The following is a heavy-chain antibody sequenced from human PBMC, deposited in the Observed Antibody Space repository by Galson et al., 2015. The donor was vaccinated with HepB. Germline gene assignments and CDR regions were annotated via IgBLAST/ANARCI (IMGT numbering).Heavy chain of an antibody. CDR1: GFTFSSYG. Sequence: LRLSCAASGFTFSSYGMHWVRQAPGKGLEWVAVISYDGSNKYYADSVKGRFTISRDNSKNTLYLQMNSLRAEDTAVYYCAKAKVDCSGGSCYETMGRGEYYFDYWGQGTLVTVSS. V-gene: IGHV3-30*18. CDR3: AKAKVDCSGGSCYETMGRGEYYFDY. CDR2: ISYDGSNK. D-gene: IGHD2-15*01. J-gene: IGHJ4*02.